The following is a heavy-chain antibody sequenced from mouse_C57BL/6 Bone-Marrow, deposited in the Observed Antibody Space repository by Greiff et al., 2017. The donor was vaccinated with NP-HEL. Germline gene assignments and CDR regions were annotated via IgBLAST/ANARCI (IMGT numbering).Heavy chain of an antibody. V-gene: IGHV14-4*01. Sequence: EVKLMESGAELVRPGASVTLSCTASGFNIKDDYMHWVKQRPEQGLEWIGWIDPANGDTEYASKFQGKATITADTSSNTAYLQLSSLTSEDTAVYYCTTRDSNDYWGQGTTLTVSS. D-gene: IGHD2-5*01. CDR3: TTRDSNDY. CDR2: IDPANGDT. CDR1: GFNIKDDY. J-gene: IGHJ2*01.